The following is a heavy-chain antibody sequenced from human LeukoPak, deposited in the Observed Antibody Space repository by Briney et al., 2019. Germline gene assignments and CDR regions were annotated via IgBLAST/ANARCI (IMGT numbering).Heavy chain of an antibody. V-gene: IGHV1-2*02. CDR3: ARVLYDILTGYYHDAFDI. CDR1: GYSFTGYY. D-gene: IGHD3-9*01. Sequence: ASVKVSCKASGYSFTGYYMHWVRQAPGQGLEWMGWINPNSGGTNYAQKFQGRVTMTRDTSISTAYMELSRLRSDDTAVYYCARVLYDILTGYYHDAFDIWGQGTMVTVSS. J-gene: IGHJ3*02. CDR2: INPNSGGT.